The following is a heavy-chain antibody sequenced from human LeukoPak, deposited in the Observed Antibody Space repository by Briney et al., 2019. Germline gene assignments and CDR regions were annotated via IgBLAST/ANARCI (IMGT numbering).Heavy chain of an antibody. J-gene: IGHJ6*03. CDR3: ARHRGDNSNPRYYFYYMDV. V-gene: IGHV4-38-2*01. D-gene: IGHD4-11*01. CDR2: MYHRGST. Sequence: PSETLSLTCSVSGHSISSGYYWGWIRQPPGKGLEWNGTMYHRGSTYYNPSLKSRVTMSGDTSKNHFSLKLSSVIAADAAVYYCARHRGDNSNPRYYFYYMDVWGKGTTVTVSS. CDR1: GHSISSGYY.